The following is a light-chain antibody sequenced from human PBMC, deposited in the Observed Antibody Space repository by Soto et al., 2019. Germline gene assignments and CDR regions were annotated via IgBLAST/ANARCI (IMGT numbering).Light chain of an antibody. V-gene: IGLV2-23*01. CDR2: KGG. CDR3: CSYAGYSTSAL. J-gene: IGLJ2*01. Sequence: QSALTQPASVSGSPGQSITISCTGSSSDVGSYNLVSWYQQHPGKAPKVIIYKGGKRPSGVSNRFSGSKSGITAFLTISGLQAEDEADYYCCSYAGYSTSALFGGGTKVTVL. CDR1: SSDVGSYNL.